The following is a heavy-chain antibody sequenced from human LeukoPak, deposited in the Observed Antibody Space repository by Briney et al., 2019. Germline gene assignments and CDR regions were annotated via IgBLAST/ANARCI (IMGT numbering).Heavy chain of an antibody. CDR3: ARSFLDDMDV. J-gene: IGHJ6*01. D-gene: IGHD2/OR15-2a*01. CDR2: IYKSGTT. V-gene: IGHV4-4*07. Sequence: QTLSLTCTVSGESLNPYYWNWIRQSAGKGLEWIGHIYKSGTTNFNPSLTSRVTMSLDTSRNQFSPKLWSVTAADAAVYFCARSFLDDMDVWGKGTTVTASS. CDR1: GESLNPYY.